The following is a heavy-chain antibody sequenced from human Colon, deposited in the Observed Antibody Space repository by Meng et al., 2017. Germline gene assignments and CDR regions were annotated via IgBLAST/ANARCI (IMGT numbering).Heavy chain of an antibody. V-gene: IGHV2-5*02. J-gene: IGHJ5*02. Sequence: QISLKESGPTLVKPTQTLTLTCTFSGTSLTTSGEGVGWIRQPPGKALEWLALVYWDGDSRYSPSLRNRLTITKDTSRNQVVLTMTNVDPVDTGTYFCFHSSDHLIYASSWGQGTLVTVSS. CDR2: VYWDGDS. CDR1: GTSLTTSGEG. D-gene: IGHD3/OR15-3a*01. CDR3: FHSSDHLIYASS.